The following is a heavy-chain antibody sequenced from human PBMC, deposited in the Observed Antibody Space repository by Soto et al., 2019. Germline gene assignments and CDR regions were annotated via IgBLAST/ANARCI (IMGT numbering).Heavy chain of an antibody. Sequence: PSETLSLTCTVSGGSISSYYWSWIRQPPGKGLEWIGYIYYSGSTNYNPSLKGRVTISVDTSKNQFSLKLSSVTAADTAVYYCASQYYYDSSGSQTFDYWGQGTQVTVS. V-gene: IGHV4-59*01. CDR1: GGSISSYY. D-gene: IGHD3-22*01. CDR3: ASQYYYDSSGSQTFDY. CDR2: IYYSGST. J-gene: IGHJ4*02.